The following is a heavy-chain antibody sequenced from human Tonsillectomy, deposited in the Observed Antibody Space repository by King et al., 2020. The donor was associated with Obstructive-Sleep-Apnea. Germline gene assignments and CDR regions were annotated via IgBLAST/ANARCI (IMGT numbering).Heavy chain of an antibody. CDR3: ARDNAAADDAEWGDWFDP. CDR1: GFTFSDYY. CDR2: ISSSSSYT. J-gene: IGHJ5*02. Sequence: VQLVESGGGLVKPGGSLRLSCAASGFTFSDYYMSWIRQAPGKGLEWVSYISSSSSYTNYADSVKGRFTISRDNAKNSLYLQMNSLRAEDTAVYYCARDNAAADDAEWGDWFDPWGQGTLVTVSS. V-gene: IGHV3-11*06. D-gene: IGHD6-13*01.